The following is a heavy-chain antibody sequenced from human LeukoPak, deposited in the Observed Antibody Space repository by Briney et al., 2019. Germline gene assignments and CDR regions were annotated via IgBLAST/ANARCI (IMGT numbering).Heavy chain of an antibody. CDR3: ARGGARYCSGGSCSNTRYNWFDP. J-gene: IGHJ5*02. CDR1: GYTYTSYY. Sequence: GASVKVSCKASGYTYTSYYMHWVRQATGQGLEWMGWMNPNSGNTGYAQKFQGRVTITRNTSISTAYMELSSLRSEDTAVYYCARGGARYCSGGSCSNTRYNWFDPWGQGTLVTVSS. V-gene: IGHV1-8*03. CDR2: MNPNSGNT. D-gene: IGHD2-15*01.